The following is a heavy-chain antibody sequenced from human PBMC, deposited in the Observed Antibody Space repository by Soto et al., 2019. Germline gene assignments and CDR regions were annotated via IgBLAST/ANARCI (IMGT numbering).Heavy chain of an antibody. Sequence: GGSLRLSCAASGFTFDDYGMSWVRQAPGKGLEWVSGINWNGGSTGYADSVKGRFTISRDNAKNSLYLQMNSLRAEDTALYHCARGYPDYDAFDIWGQGTMVTVSS. CDR3: ARGYPDYDAFDI. CDR2: INWNGGST. V-gene: IGHV3-20*01. J-gene: IGHJ3*02. CDR1: GFTFDDYG. D-gene: IGHD3-16*01.